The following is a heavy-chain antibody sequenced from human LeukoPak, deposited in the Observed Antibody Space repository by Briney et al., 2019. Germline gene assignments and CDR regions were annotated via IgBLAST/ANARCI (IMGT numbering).Heavy chain of an antibody. CDR3: ARLYGSGWYSKKYYFDY. CDR1: GGSISSSSYY. D-gene: IGHD6-19*01. Sequence: SETLSLTCTVSGGSISSSSYYWRWIRQPPGKGLEWIGSIYYSGSTYYNPSLKSRVTISVDTSKNQFSLKLSSVTAADTAVYYCARLYGSGWYSKKYYFDYWGQGTLVTVSS. V-gene: IGHV4-39*01. CDR2: IYYSGST. J-gene: IGHJ4*02.